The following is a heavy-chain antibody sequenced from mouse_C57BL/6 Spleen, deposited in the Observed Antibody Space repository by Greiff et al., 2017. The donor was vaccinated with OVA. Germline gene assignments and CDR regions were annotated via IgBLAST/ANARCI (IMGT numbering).Heavy chain of an antibody. CDR2: IDPNSGGT. J-gene: IGHJ1*03. CDR3: ARSTMVGGYWYFDV. CDR1: GYTFTSYW. V-gene: IGHV1-72*01. Sequence: QVQLKQPGAELVKPGASVKLSCKASGYTFTSYWMHWVKQRPGRGLEWIGRIDPNSGGTKYNEKFKSKATLTVDKPSSTAYMQLSSLTSEDSAVYYCARSTMVGGYWYFDVWGTGTTVTVSS. D-gene: IGHD1-1*02.